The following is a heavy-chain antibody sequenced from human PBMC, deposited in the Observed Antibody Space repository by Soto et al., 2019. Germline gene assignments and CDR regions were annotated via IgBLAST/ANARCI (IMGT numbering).Heavy chain of an antibody. Sequence: GASVKGSCTASGYTFTSYVISWVRQAPGQGLEWMGWISAYNGNTNYAQKLQGRVTMTTDTSTSTAYMELRSLRSDDTAVYYCARDHQISIVGASNWFDPWGQGTLVTVSS. D-gene: IGHD1-26*01. CDR2: ISAYNGNT. CDR1: GYTFTSYV. CDR3: ARDHQISIVGASNWFDP. V-gene: IGHV1-18*01. J-gene: IGHJ5*02.